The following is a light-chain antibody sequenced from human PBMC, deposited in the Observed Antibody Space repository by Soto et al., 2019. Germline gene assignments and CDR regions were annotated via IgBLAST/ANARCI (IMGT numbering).Light chain of an antibody. Sequence: QAVVTQPPSVSGAPGQRVTISCTGSSSNIGAGYDVHWYQQLPGTAPKHLIYGNSNRPSGVPDRFSGSKSGTSASLAITGLQSEDEADYYCQSYDSSLSEVFGTGTKVTVL. CDR2: GNS. J-gene: IGLJ1*01. CDR1: SSNIGAGYD. V-gene: IGLV1-40*01. CDR3: QSYDSSLSEV.